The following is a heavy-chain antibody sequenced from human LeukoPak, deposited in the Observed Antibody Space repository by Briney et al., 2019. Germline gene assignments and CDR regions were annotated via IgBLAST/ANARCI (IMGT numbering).Heavy chain of an antibody. D-gene: IGHD4-11*01. Sequence: GGSLRLSCAASGFTFSSYAMSWVRQAPGKGLEWVSAISGSGGSTYYADSVKGRFTISRDNAKNTLYLHMNSLRAEDTAVYYCARERNSAGSHLDYWGQGTLVTVSS. V-gene: IGHV3-23*01. CDR1: GFTFSSYA. J-gene: IGHJ4*02. CDR3: ARERNSAGSHLDY. CDR2: ISGSGGST.